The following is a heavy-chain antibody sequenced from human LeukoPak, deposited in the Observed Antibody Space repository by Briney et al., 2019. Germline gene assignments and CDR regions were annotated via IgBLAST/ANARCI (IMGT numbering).Heavy chain of an antibody. D-gene: IGHD6-13*01. CDR3: ARESVSHIPSSWYMTYYMDV. Sequence: SETLSLTCTVSGGSISSGSYYWSWIRQPAGKGLEWIGRIYTSGSTYYNPSLKSRVTISVDTSKNQFSLKLSSVTAADTAVYYCARESVSHIPSSWYMTYYMDVWGKGTTVTISS. J-gene: IGHJ6*03. V-gene: IGHV4-61*02. CDR2: IYTSGST. CDR1: GGSISSGSYY.